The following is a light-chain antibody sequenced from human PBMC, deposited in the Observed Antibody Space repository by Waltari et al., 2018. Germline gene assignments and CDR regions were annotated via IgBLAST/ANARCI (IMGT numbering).Light chain of an antibody. Sequence: AIRMTQSPSSLSASTGDRVTITCRASQDLSSYLAWYQQKPGKDPKLLIYAASTLQSGVPSRFSGSVSGTDFTLTINYLQSEDFATYYCQQYYSYVSFGPGTKVDIK. CDR1: QDLSSY. V-gene: IGKV1-8*01. J-gene: IGKJ3*01. CDR3: QQYYSYVS. CDR2: AAS.